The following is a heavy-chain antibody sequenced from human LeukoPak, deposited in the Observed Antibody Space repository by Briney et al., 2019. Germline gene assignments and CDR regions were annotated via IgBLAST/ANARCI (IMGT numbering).Heavy chain of an antibody. CDR2: ISYDGSSK. Sequence: PGGSLRLSCAASGFTFSSYAMHWVRQAPGKGLEWVAIISYDGSSKYYADSVKGRFTISRDNSKNTLYLQMNSLRAEDTALYYCARSYSSSWYDSYFQHWGQGTLVIVSS. CDR1: GFTFSSYA. V-gene: IGHV3-30*04. D-gene: IGHD6-13*01. CDR3: ARSYSSSWYDSYFQH. J-gene: IGHJ1*01.